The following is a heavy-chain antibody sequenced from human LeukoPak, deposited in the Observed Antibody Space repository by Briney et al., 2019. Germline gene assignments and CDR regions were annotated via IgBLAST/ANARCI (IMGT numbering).Heavy chain of an antibody. J-gene: IGHJ3*02. Sequence: NRSETLSLTCAVYDESFSGHFWSWIRQPPGKGLEWIGEINQSGTTNYNPSLMSRVTLSVDTSKNQFSLKLSSVTAADTAVYYCTRGRYGGSYSAFDIWGQGTVVTVSS. CDR2: INQSGTT. V-gene: IGHV4-34*01. D-gene: IGHD1-26*01. CDR1: DESFSGHF. CDR3: TRGRYGGSYSAFDI.